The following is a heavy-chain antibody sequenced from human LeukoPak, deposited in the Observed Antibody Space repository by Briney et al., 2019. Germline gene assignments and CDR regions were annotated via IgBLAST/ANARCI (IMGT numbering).Heavy chain of an antibody. CDR3: ARVGVVKRGTFDY. V-gene: IGHV3-21*01. CDR1: GFTFSSYS. D-gene: IGHD3-3*01. J-gene: IGHJ4*02. Sequence: GGSLRLSCAASGFTFSSYSMNWVRQAPGKGLEWVSSISSSSSYIYYADSVEGRFTISRDNAKNSLYLQMNSLRAEDTAVYYCARVGVVKRGTFDYWGQGTLVTVSS. CDR2: ISSSSSYI.